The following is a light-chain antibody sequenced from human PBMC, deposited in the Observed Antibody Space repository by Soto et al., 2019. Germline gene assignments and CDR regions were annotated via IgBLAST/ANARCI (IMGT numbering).Light chain of an antibody. CDR3: QQRSNWPLT. Sequence: EIVLTQSPATLSLSPGERATLSCRVSQSVTSCLAWYQQKPGQAPRLLIYDASNRATGIPARFSGSGSGTDFTRTISSLESEDVAVYYCQQRSNWPLTFGGGTKVDTK. J-gene: IGKJ4*01. CDR1: QSVTSC. CDR2: DAS. V-gene: IGKV3-11*01.